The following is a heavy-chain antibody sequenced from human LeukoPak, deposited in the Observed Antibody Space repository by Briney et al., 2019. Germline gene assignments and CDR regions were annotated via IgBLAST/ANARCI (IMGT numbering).Heavy chain of an antibody. V-gene: IGHV3-23*01. CDR3: ATRDKMVYAIRSFDY. J-gene: IGHJ4*02. D-gene: IGHD2-8*01. Sequence: HPGGSLRLSCVASGFTFSSYAMSWVRQAPGKGLEWVSAISGSGGSTYYADSVKGRFTISRDNSKNTLYLQMNSLRAEDTAVYYCATRDKMVYAIRSFDYWGQGTLVTVSS. CDR1: GFTFSSYA. CDR2: ISGSGGST.